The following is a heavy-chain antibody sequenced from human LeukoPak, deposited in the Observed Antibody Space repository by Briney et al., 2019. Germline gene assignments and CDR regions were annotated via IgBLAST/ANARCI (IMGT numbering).Heavy chain of an antibody. Sequence: GGSLRLSCAASRFTFSNYGMHWVRQAPGKGLEWMAFIRYDGSYKYYADSVKGRFTISRDNSKNTLYLQMNSLRAEDTPVYYCAKGPGALLPGLVDYWGQGTLVTVSS. CDR2: IRYDGSYK. J-gene: IGHJ4*02. V-gene: IGHV3-30*02. CDR3: AKGPGALLPGLVDY. CDR1: RFTFSNYG. D-gene: IGHD1-26*01.